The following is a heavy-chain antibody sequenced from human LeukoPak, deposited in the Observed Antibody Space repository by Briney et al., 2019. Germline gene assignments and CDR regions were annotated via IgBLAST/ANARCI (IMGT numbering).Heavy chain of an antibody. CDR3: ARRYYGSGKNYYMDV. CDR2: IYTSGST. D-gene: IGHD3-10*01. Sequence: SETLSLTCAVYGGSFSGYYWSWIRQPPGKGLEWIGYIYTSGSTNYNPSLKSRVTISVDTSKNQFSLKLSSVTAADTAVYYCARRYYGSGKNYYMDVWGKGTTVTVSS. J-gene: IGHJ6*03. V-gene: IGHV4-4*09. CDR1: GGSFSGYY.